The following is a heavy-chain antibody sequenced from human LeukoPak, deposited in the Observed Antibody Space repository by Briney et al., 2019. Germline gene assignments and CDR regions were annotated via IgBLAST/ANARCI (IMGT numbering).Heavy chain of an antibody. CDR1: GGSTSNYF. CDR3: ARAPEGHGYYFDY. D-gene: IGHD3-3*01. Sequence: SETLSLTCTVSGGSTSNYFCTWLRQSAGKGLEWIGRIHTSGSTNYNPSLKSRVSMSVDTSKNQFSLKLSSVTAADTAVYYWARAPEGHGYYFDYWGQGALVTVSS. J-gene: IGHJ4*02. CDR2: IHTSGST. V-gene: IGHV4-4*07.